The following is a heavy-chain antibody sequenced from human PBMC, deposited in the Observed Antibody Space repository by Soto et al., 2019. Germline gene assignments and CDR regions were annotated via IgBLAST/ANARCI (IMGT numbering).Heavy chain of an antibody. J-gene: IGHJ5*02. V-gene: IGHV4-34*01. D-gene: IGHD2-21*01. CDR3: ARGERVRVFLRKNWLGP. CDR1: GGSLSGYY. CDR2: ISHSGST. Sequence: SETLSLTCAVYGGSLSGYYWSWILQPPGKGLEWLGEISHSGSTNYNPTLKSRITISIDMSENQFSLKVSSVNAPDPAVYYCARGERVRVFLRKNWLGPCCQATLVTVSS.